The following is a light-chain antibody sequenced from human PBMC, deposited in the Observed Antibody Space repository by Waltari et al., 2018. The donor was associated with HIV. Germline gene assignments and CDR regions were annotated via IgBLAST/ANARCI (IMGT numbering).Light chain of an antibody. CDR2: DVT. CDR1: SSDVGGYNY. V-gene: IGLV2-8*01. Sequence: QSALTQPPSASGSPGQSVTISCTGTSSDVGGYNYVSWYQQLPGSAPKLMIYDVTKRPARVPGRFSGSKAGNTASLTVAGLQAEDEADYFCSSYSGSNTLVFGGGTKLTVL. J-gene: IGLJ2*01. CDR3: SSYSGSNTLV.